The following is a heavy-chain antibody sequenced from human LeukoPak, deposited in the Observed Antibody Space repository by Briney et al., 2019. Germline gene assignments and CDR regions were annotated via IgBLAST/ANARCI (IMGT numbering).Heavy chain of an antibody. Sequence: GGSLTLSCAVSGFTSSTAWMSWVRQAPGKGLEWVGRIKSKIDGGTTDYAAPVKGRFTISRDDSKNTLYLQMNSLKTEDTAVYYCTTHIVVVTALYYFDYWGQGTLVTVSS. V-gene: IGHV3-15*01. CDR2: IKSKIDGGTT. D-gene: IGHD2-21*02. CDR3: TTHIVVVTALYYFDY. CDR1: GFTSSTAW. J-gene: IGHJ4*02.